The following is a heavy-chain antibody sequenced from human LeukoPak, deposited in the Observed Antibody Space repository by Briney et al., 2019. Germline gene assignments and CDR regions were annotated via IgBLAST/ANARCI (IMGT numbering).Heavy chain of an antibody. Sequence: SETLSLTCAVYGGSFSGYYWSWIRQPPGRGLEWIGEINHSGSTNYNPSLKSRVTISVDTSKNQFSLKLSSVTAADTAVYYCARPAGGYSSFFDYWGQGTLVTVSS. V-gene: IGHV4-34*01. CDR3: ARPAGGYSSFFDY. D-gene: IGHD5-18*01. CDR1: GGSFSGYY. J-gene: IGHJ4*02. CDR2: INHSGST.